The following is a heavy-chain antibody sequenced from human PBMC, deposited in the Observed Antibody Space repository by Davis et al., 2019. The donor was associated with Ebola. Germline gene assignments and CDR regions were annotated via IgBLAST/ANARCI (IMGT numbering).Heavy chain of an antibody. D-gene: IGHD1-1*01. CDR2: IKQDGSEK. Sequence: PGGSLRLSCAASGFTFDDYAMHWVRQAPGKGLEWVANIKQDGSEKYYVDSVKGRFTISRDNAKNSLYLQMNSLKTEDTAVYYCTSTHGTIDYWGQGTLVTVSS. J-gene: IGHJ4*02. CDR1: GFTFDDYA. V-gene: IGHV3-7*03. CDR3: TSTHGTIDY.